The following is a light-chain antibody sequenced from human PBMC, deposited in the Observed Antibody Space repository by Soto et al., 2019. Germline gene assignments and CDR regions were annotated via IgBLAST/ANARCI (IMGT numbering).Light chain of an antibody. Sequence: QSVLTQPASVSGSPGQSITISCTGISSDVGTYNLVSWYQQYPGKAPKLIIYEGTKRPSGLSDRFSGSKSGNTASLTISGLQAEDESDYYCCSYAAGSTHVVFGGGTKVTVL. V-gene: IGLV2-23*01. CDR3: CSYAAGSTHVV. J-gene: IGLJ2*01. CDR2: EGT. CDR1: SSDVGTYNL.